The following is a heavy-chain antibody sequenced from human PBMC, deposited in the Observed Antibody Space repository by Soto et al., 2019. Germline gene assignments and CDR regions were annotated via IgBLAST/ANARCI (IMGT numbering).Heavy chain of an antibody. CDR3: AKDPTVGLNMGDGMDV. D-gene: IGHD3-16*01. J-gene: IGHJ6*02. CDR2: ISGSGGST. Sequence: GGSLRLSCAASGFTFSSYAMSWVRQAPGKGLEWVSAISGSGGSTYYADSVKGRFTISRDNSKNTLYLQMNSLRAEDTAVYYCAKDPTVGLNMGDGMDVWGQGTTVTVSS. CDR1: GFTFSSYA. V-gene: IGHV3-23*01.